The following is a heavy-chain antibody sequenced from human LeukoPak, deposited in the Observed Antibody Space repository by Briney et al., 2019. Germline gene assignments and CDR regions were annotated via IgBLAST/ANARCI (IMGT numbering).Heavy chain of an antibody. CDR1: GFTFSSYG. Sequence: SGGSLRLSCAASGFTFSSYGMHWVRQAPGKGLEWVAVIWYDGSNKYYADSVKGRFTISRDNSKNTLYLQMNSLRAEDTAVYYCARDSRPVVGATNYFDYWGQGTLVTVSS. D-gene: IGHD1-26*01. J-gene: IGHJ4*02. V-gene: IGHV3-33*01. CDR3: ARDSRPVVGATNYFDY. CDR2: IWYDGSNK.